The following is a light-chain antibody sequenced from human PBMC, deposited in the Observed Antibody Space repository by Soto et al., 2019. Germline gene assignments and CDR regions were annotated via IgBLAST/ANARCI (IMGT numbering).Light chain of an antibody. Sequence: SVYKGERATVSCRASQSVPRHLAWYQQRPGLPPRLLIYDASSRATGVPDRFSGSGSGTDFILTISSLEPEDFAGNCCRQSITGPPQISFG. J-gene: IGKJ5*01. CDR1: QSVPRH. CDR3: RQSITGPPQIS. V-gene: IGKV3-11*01. CDR2: DAS.